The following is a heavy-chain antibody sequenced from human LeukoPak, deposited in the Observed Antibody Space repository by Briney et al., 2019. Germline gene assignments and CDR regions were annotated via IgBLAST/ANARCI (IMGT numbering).Heavy chain of an antibody. CDR2: INPTSGVT. V-gene: IGHV1-2*02. J-gene: IGHJ4*02. Sequence: ASAKVSCKASGYAFSGPYIHWVRQAPGQGPEWMGWINPTSGVTKYAQKFQGRVTMTRDTSIRTAYMDLSSLRSDDTAVYYCAREGVTTVTEYYFDYWGQGTLVTVSS. D-gene: IGHD4-17*01. CDR1: GYAFSGPY. CDR3: AREGVTTVTEYYFDY.